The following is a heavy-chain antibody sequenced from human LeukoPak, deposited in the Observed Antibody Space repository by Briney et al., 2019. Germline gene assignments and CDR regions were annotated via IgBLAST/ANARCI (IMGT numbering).Heavy chain of an antibody. CDR3: ARDQWEPHFDY. D-gene: IGHD1-26*01. V-gene: IGHV1-18*01. J-gene: IGHJ4*02. Sequence: ASVKVSCKTSGYRFSSYGISWVRQAPGQGLEWMGRISGYDGNAEYIQKFQGRVTMTTDTSTSTAHMELRSLTSDDTAVYYCARDQWEPHFDYWGQGTLVIVSS. CDR2: ISGYDGNA. CDR1: GYRFSSYG.